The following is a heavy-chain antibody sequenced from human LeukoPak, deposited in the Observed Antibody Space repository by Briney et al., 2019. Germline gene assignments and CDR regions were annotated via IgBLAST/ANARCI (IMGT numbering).Heavy chain of an antibody. CDR2: IYYSGST. CDR1: GGSISSYY. Sequence: PSETLSLTCTVSGGSISSYYWSWIRQPPGKGLEWIGYIYYSGSTNYNPSLKSRVTISVDTSKNQFSLKLSSVTAADTAVYYCARLPVDTVATTPQYYYYYGMDVWGQGTTVTVSS. V-gene: IGHV4-59*01. CDR3: ARLPVDTVATTPQYYYYYGMDV. J-gene: IGHJ6*02. D-gene: IGHD5-12*01.